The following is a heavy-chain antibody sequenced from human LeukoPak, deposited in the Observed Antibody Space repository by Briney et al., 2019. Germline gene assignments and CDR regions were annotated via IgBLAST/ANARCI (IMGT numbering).Heavy chain of an antibody. CDR2: ISYDGGNK. Sequence: GGSLRLSCAASGFIFSSYGMHWVRQAPGKGLEWVAVISYDGGNKYYADSVKGRFTISRDNSKNTLYLQMNSLRAEDTALYYCSKATPPRDGSNPDYWGQGTLVTVSS. CDR3: SKATPPRDGSNPDY. V-gene: IGHV3-30*18. CDR1: GFIFSSYG. D-gene: IGHD4-4*01. J-gene: IGHJ4*02.